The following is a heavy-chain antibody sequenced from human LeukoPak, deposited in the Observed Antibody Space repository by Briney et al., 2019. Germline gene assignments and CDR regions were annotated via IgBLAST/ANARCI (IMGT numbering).Heavy chain of an antibody. J-gene: IGHJ4*02. Sequence: PGGSLRLSCAASGFTFSTYAMSWVRQAPGKGLEWVSGISASGGTTYYADSVKGRFTISRDNSKNTLYLQMNSLRGEDTAVYYCAKVTWLRFPFDYWGQGTLVTVSS. V-gene: IGHV3-23*01. CDR2: ISASGGTT. CDR1: GFTFSTYA. D-gene: IGHD5-12*01. CDR3: AKVTWLRFPFDY.